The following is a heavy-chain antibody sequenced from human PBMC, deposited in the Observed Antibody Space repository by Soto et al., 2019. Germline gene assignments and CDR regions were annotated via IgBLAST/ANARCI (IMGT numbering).Heavy chain of an antibody. Sequence: EVQLVESGGGLAKPGGSLRLSCAASGFTFSSYSMNWVRQAPGKGLEWVSSISSSSSYIYYADSVKGRFTISRDNAKNSLYLQMNSLRAEDTAVYYCARVKNNWNYYQPFDYWGQGILVTVSS. D-gene: IGHD1-7*01. V-gene: IGHV3-21*01. J-gene: IGHJ4*02. CDR3: ARVKNNWNYYQPFDY. CDR2: ISSSSSYI. CDR1: GFTFSSYS.